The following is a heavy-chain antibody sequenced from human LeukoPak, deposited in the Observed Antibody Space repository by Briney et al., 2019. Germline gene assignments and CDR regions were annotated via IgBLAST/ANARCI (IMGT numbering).Heavy chain of an antibody. CDR1: GYTFTGYY. Sequence: GASVKVSCKASGYTFTGYYMHWVRQAPGQGLEWMGWINPNSGGTNYAQKFQGRVTMTRDTSISTAYMELSRLRSDDTAVYYCARFYDSSGYPAEYFQHWGQGTPVTVSS. J-gene: IGHJ1*01. CDR2: INPNSGGT. V-gene: IGHV1-2*02. D-gene: IGHD3-22*01. CDR3: ARFYDSSGYPAEYFQH.